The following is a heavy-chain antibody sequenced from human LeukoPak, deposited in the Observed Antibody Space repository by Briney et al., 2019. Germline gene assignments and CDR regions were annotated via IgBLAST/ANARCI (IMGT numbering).Heavy chain of an antibody. CDR2: ISYDGGNK. J-gene: IGHJ3*02. CDR3: ASGYCSSTSCYTPDDAFDI. D-gene: IGHD2-2*02. Sequence: GRFLRLSYAASGFTFSSYAMHWVRQAPGKGLEWVAVISYDGGNKYYADSVKGRFTISRDNSKNTLYLQMNSLRAEDTAVYYCASGYCSSTSCYTPDDAFDIWGQGTMVTVSS. V-gene: IGHV3-30*01. CDR1: GFTFSSYA.